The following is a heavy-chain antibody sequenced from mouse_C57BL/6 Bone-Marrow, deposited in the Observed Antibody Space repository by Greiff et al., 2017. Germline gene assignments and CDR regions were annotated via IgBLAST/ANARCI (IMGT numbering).Heavy chain of an antibody. CDR1: GYTFTSYW. CDR2: IYPGNSDT. CDR3: TRPPYYSNYGYAMDY. J-gene: IGHJ4*01. D-gene: IGHD2-5*01. V-gene: IGHV1-5*01. Sequence: VQLHQSGTVLARPGASVKMSCKTSGYTFTSYWMHWVKQRPGQGLEWIGAIYPGNSDTSYNQKFKGKAKLTAVTSASTAYMELSSLTNEDSAVYYCTRPPYYSNYGYAMDYWGQGTSVTVSS.